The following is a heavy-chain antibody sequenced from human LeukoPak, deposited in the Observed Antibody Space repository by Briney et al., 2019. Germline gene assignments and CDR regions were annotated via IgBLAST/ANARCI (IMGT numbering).Heavy chain of an antibody. Sequence: GGSLRVSCAGSGFTFSSHSMNCVRQAPGKGLEWVSSISSSSSYIYYADSVKGRFTISRDNAKSSLYLQMNGLGAEDTAVYYCARFSDFYDFWSGPTSYGMDDWGQGTTVTVSS. CDR3: ARFSDFYDFWSGPTSYGMDD. J-gene: IGHJ6*02. D-gene: IGHD3-3*01. CDR2: ISSSSSYI. V-gene: IGHV3-21*01. CDR1: GFTFSSHS.